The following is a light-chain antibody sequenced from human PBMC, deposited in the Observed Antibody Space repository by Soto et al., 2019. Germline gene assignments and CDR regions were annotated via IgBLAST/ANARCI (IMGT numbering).Light chain of an antibody. CDR1: QSISSR. V-gene: IGKV1-5*01. CDR3: QQYNSYSVT. J-gene: IGKJ1*01. CDR2: DAS. Sequence: DIQMTHSPSTLSASVEDRVTITCRASQSISSRLAWYQQKPGKAPKLLIYDASSLESGVPSRFSGSGSGTEFPLTISSLQPDDFATYYCQQYNSYSVTFGQGTKV.